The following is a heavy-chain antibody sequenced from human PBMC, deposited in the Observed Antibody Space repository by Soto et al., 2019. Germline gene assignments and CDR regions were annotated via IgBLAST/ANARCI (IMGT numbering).Heavy chain of an antibody. CDR3: ARHGCSSTSCPYYFDY. D-gene: IGHD2-2*01. Sequence: QLQLQESGPGLVKPSETLSLTCTVSGGSISSSSYYWGWIHQPPGKGLEWIGSIYYSGSTYYNPSLKGRVTISVDTSKNQFSLKLSSVTAADTAVYYCARHGCSSTSCPYYFDYWGQGTLVTVSS. J-gene: IGHJ4*02. CDR1: GGSISSSSYY. V-gene: IGHV4-39*01. CDR2: IYYSGST.